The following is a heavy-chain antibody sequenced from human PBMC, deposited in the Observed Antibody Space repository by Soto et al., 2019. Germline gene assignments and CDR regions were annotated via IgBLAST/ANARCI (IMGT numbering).Heavy chain of an antibody. CDR1: GYTFTGYY. J-gene: IGHJ6*02. Sequence: ASVKVSCKASGYTFTGYYMHWVRQAPGQGLEWMGWINPNSGGTNYAQKFQGWVTMTRDTSISTAYMELSRLRSDDTAVYYCARGMGRAPRYYYYYGMDVWGQGTTVTVSS. CDR2: INPNSGGT. CDR3: ARGMGRAPRYYYYYGMDV. V-gene: IGHV1-2*04. D-gene: IGHD2-8*01.